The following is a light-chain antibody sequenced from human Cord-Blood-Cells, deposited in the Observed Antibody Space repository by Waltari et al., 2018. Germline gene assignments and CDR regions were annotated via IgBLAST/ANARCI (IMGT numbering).Light chain of an antibody. CDR2: RNN. CDR1: SSNIESNY. V-gene: IGLV1-47*01. Sequence: QSVMTQLPSASGTPGQRVTISCSGSSSNIESNYVSGYPQLPGTAPKLLIYRNNQRPSGVPDRFSCSKSGTSASLAISGLRSEDEADYYCAAWDDSLSGWVFGGGTKLTVL. CDR3: AAWDDSLSGWV. J-gene: IGLJ3*02.